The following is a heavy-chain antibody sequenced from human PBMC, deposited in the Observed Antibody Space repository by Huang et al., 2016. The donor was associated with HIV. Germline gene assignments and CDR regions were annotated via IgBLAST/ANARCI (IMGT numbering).Heavy chain of an antibody. V-gene: IGHV1-8*01. CDR2: MNPTSGNT. D-gene: IGHD2-15*01. CDR1: GYTFSNYD. J-gene: IGHJ4*02. CDR3: ATLTPVNYGRSGGRVRDY. Sequence: QVQLVQSGAEVKKPGASVKVSCKASGYTFSNYDINWVRQAPGQGLGWMGWMNPTSGNTGYARKVQGRVTLTRSTSISTAYMELSRLRFEDTAVYYCATLTPVNYGRSGGRVRDYWGQGSLVTVSS.